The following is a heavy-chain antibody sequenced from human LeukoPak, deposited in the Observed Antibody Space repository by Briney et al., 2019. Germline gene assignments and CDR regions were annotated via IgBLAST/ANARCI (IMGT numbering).Heavy chain of an antibody. Sequence: PGGSLRLSCAASGCTISSDWMSWVRQAPGKGLEWVANIKQDGSEKYYVDSVKGRFTISRDNAKNSLYLQINSLRAEDTAVYYCARDAGFDIWGQGTMVTVSS. CDR1: GCTISSDW. V-gene: IGHV3-7*01. J-gene: IGHJ3*02. CDR3: ARDAGFDI. CDR2: IKQDGSEK.